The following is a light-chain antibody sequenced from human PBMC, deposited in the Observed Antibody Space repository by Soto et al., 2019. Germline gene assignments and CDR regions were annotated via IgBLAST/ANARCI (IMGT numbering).Light chain of an antibody. J-gene: IGKJ2*01. CDR2: GAS. Sequence: IVMTQSPATLSVSPGERATLSCRASQSVSSNLAWYQHKPGQAPRLLFYGASTRPLVSQPGSVAVGLGQTSLSPSVACSLKIFAVYYCQQSNKWPYTFGQGTKREI. CDR1: QSVSSN. CDR3: QQSNKWPYT. V-gene: IGKV3-15*01.